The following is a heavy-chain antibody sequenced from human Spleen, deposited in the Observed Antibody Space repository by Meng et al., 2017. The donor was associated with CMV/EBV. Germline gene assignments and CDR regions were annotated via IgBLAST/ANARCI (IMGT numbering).Heavy chain of an antibody. J-gene: IGHJ4*02. CDR3: ARDGYSSSY. CDR1: GFTFSSYG. Sequence: GESLKISCVASGFTFSSYGVHWVRQAPGKGLEWVAVIWFDESKKYYADSVKGRFTVSIDDSKNTVYLQMNSLRVEDTAVYYCARDGYSSSYWGQGTLVTVSS. D-gene: IGHD6-13*01. CDR2: IWFDESKK. V-gene: IGHV3-33*01.